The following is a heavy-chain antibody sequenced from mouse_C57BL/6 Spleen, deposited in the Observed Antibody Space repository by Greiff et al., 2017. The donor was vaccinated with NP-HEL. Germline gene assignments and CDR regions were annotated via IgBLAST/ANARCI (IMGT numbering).Heavy chain of an antibody. CDR3: ARAPLRYFDV. Sequence: VQLQQSGPELVKPGASVKISCKASGYAFSSSWMNWVKQRPGKGLEWIGRIYPGDGDTNYNGKFKGKATLTADKSSSTAYMQLSSLTSEDSAVYFCARAPLRYFDVWGTGTTVTVSS. D-gene: IGHD2-10*01. V-gene: IGHV1-82*01. CDR2: IYPGDGDT. J-gene: IGHJ1*03. CDR1: GYAFSSSW.